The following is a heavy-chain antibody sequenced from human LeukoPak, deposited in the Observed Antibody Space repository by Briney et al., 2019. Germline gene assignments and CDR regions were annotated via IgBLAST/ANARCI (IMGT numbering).Heavy chain of an antibody. CDR2: IYHSGST. Sequence: SETLSLTCVVSGYSISSGYYWGWIRQPPGKGREWIGSIYHSGSTYYKPSLKSRVTISVDTSKNQFSLKLNSVTAADTAVYYCAREAYDSSGYYRPFWGQGTLVTVAS. D-gene: IGHD3-22*01. V-gene: IGHV4-38-2*02. J-gene: IGHJ1*01. CDR1: GYSISSGYY. CDR3: AREAYDSSGYYRPF.